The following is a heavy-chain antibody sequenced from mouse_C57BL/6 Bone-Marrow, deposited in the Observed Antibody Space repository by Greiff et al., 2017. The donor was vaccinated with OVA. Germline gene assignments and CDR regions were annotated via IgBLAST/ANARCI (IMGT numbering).Heavy chain of an antibody. V-gene: IGHV5-4*03. D-gene: IGHD4-1*01. CDR3: ARAPQLTGDY. CDR1: GFTFSSYA. J-gene: IGHJ2*01. CDR2: ISDGGSYT. Sequence: EVMLVESGGGLVKPGGSLKLSCAASGFTFSSYAMSWVRQTPEKRLEWVATISDGGSYTYYPDNVKGRFTNSRDNAKNNLYLQMSHLKSEDTAMYYCARAPQLTGDYWGQGTTLTVSS.